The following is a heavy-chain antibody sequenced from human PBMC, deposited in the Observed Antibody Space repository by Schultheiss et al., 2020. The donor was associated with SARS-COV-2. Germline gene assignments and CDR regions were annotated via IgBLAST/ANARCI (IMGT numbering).Heavy chain of an antibody. CDR3: ARAFMTDVAAAGTGALGTLVSWFDP. D-gene: IGHD6-13*01. CDR1: GFTFSSYG. V-gene: IGHV3-33*08. J-gene: IGHJ5*02. CDR2: IWYDGSNK. Sequence: GGSLRLSCAASGFTFSSYGMHWVRQAPGKGLEWVAVIWYDGSNKYYADSVKGRFTISRDNSKNTLYLQMNSLRAEDTAVYYCARAFMTDVAAAGTGALGTLVSWFDPWGQGTLVTVSS.